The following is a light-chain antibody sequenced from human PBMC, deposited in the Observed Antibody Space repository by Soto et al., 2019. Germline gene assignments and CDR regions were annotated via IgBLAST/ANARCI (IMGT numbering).Light chain of an antibody. Sequence: DVALTNPPSSLYASVGDRVTITFLASQSISSYLNWYQQKPGKAPKLLIYAASSLQSGVPSRFSGSGSGTDFTLTISSLQPEDFATYYCQQSYSTPWTFGQGTKV. J-gene: IGKJ1*01. V-gene: IGKV1-39*01. CDR3: QQSYSTPWT. CDR2: AAS. CDR1: QSISSY.